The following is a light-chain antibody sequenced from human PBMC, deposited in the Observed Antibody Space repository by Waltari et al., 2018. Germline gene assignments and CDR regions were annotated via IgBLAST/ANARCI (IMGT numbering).Light chain of an antibody. V-gene: IGKV2-40*01. J-gene: IGKJ2*01. CDR1: QRLLNSDDGFTY. CDR2: SLS. Sequence: DIVMTQTPLPLPVTPGEPASLSCASSQRLLNSDDGFTYLDWFLQKPGQSPQLLIYSLSYRASGVPDRFSGTGSGSSFSLKISRVEAEDVGIYYCMQRLEFPYTFGQGTRL. CDR3: MQRLEFPYT.